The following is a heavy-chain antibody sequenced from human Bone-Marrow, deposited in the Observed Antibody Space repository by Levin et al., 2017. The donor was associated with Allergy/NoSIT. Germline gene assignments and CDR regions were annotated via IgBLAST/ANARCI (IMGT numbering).Heavy chain of an antibody. J-gene: IGHJ4*02. Sequence: GESLKISCAASGFSFSSYGIHWVRQAPGKGLEWVADISYDGSNKYYADSVKGRFTITRDNSKNTLFLHMNSLRAEDTAVYYCAKASGPGIAVAGHFDYWGQGILVTVSS. CDR1: GFSFSSYG. D-gene: IGHD6-19*01. CDR3: AKASGPGIAVAGHFDY. V-gene: IGHV3-30*18. CDR2: ISYDGSNK.